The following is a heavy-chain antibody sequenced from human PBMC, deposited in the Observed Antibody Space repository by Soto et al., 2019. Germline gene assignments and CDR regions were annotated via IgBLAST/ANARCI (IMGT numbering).Heavy chain of an antibody. CDR3: AKDWVSGSTPY. V-gene: IGHV3-23*01. CDR1: GFTFSSHA. CDR2: ISGSAGLT. D-gene: IGHD2-15*01. J-gene: IGHJ4*02. Sequence: GGSLRLSCTASGFTFSSHAMSWVRQAPGKQLEWVSAISGSAGLTFYADSVKGRFTISRDNSKNTLYLQMNSLRAEDTAVYYCAKDWVSGSTPYWGQGTLVTVSS.